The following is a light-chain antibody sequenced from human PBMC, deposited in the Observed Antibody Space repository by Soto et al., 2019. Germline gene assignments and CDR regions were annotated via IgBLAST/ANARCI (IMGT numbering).Light chain of an antibody. CDR2: LAS. J-gene: IGKJ4*01. Sequence: DSVMTQYPLSLPVPPREPASISCGSSQSLRHFTGYNYVDWYLQKPGQSPKLLIYLASKRASGIPDRFSGSGSGTDFTLKISRVEAEDVGVYYCMQGIQSPLTFGGGTKVDIK. V-gene: IGKV2-28*01. CDR3: MQGIQSPLT. CDR1: QSLRHFTGYNY.